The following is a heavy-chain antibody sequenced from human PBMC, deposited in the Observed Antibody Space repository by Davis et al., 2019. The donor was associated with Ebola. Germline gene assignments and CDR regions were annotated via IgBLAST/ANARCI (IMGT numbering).Heavy chain of an antibody. CDR2: ISLNSGST. V-gene: IGHV1-2*02. Sequence: ASVKVSCKASGFTFIDYYMHWVRQAPGQGPAWMGWISLNSGSTKYSHKFQGRLTMTRDTSINTAHMELSGLRSDDTAVYYCARDDKVMHFDYWGQGTLVTVSS. D-gene: IGHD3-16*01. CDR1: GFTFIDYY. CDR3: ARDDKVMHFDY. J-gene: IGHJ4*02.